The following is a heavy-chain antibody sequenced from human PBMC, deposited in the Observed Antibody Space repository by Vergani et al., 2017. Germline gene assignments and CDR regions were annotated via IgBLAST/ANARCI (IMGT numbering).Heavy chain of an antibody. J-gene: IGHJ6*02. V-gene: IGHV3-11*01. CDR2: ISSSGSTI. D-gene: IGHD3-22*01. CDR3: ASSGVWYYDSCGYYVDGMDV. CDR1: GFTFSDYY. Sequence: QVQLVESGGGLVQPGGSLRLSCAASGFTFSDYYMSWIRQAPGKGLEWVSYISSSGSTIYYADSVKGRFTISRDNAKNSLYLQMNSLRAEDTAVYYCASSGVWYYDSCGYYVDGMDVWGQGTTVTVSS.